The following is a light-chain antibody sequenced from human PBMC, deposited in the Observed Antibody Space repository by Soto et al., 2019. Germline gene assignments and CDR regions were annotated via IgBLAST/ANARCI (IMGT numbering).Light chain of an antibody. Sequence: QSALTQPASVSGSPGQSITISCTGTSSDVGGSKYVSWYQQYPGKVPKLLINKVSNRPSGVSTRFSGSKSGNTASLTISGLLAEDEADYFCTSSTTDSLYVFGSGTKLTVL. CDR2: KVS. CDR1: SSDVGGSKY. CDR3: TSSTTDSLYV. J-gene: IGLJ1*01. V-gene: IGLV2-14*01.